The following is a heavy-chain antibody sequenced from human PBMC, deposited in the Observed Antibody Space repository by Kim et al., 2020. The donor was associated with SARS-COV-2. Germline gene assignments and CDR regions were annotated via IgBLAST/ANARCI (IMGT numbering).Heavy chain of an antibody. CDR3: ARVQYSWSFDS. CDR1: GFTFSIDS. V-gene: IGHV3-48*02. CDR2: ISGSSGNI. Sequence: GGSLRLSCAASGFTFSIDSMNWVRQAPGKGLEWVSHISGSSGNIYYADSVKGRFTISRDNAKNSLYLQMKSLRDEDTAVYYCARVQYSWSFDSWGQGTL. D-gene: IGHD6-6*01. J-gene: IGHJ4*02.